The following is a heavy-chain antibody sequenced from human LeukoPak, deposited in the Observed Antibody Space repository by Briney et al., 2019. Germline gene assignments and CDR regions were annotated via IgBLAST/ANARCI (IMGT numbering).Heavy chain of an antibody. CDR3: ARGGADVDTAIRFDY. V-gene: IGHV4-59*01. D-gene: IGHD5-18*01. CDR2: IYYSGST. Sequence: PSETLSLTCTVSGGSISSYYWSWIRQPPGKGLEWIGYIYYSGSTNPNPSLKSRVTISVDTSKNQFSLKLSSVTAADTAVYYCARGGADVDTAIRFDYWGQGTLVTVSS. CDR1: GGSISSYY. J-gene: IGHJ4*02.